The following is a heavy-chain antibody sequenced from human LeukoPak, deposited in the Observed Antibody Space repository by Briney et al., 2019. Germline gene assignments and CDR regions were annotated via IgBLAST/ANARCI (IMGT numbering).Heavy chain of an antibody. V-gene: IGHV3-33*01. CDR3: ARDPSSWSSSWNDY. CDR1: GFTFSSYG. CDR2: IWYDGSNK. Sequence: GGSLRLSCAASGFTFSSYGMHWVRQAPGKGLEWVAVIWYDGSNKYYADSVKGRFTISRDNSKNTLYLQMNSLRAEDTAVYYCARDPSSWSSSWNDYRGQGTLVTVSS. J-gene: IGHJ4*02. D-gene: IGHD6-13*01.